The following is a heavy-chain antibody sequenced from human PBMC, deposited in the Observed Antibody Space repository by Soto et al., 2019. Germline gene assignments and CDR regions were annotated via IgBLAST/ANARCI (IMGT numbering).Heavy chain of an antibody. V-gene: IGHV1-69*06. J-gene: IGHJ4*02. D-gene: IGHD3-22*01. CDR3: ARERPRYDRSGYYRPDY. CDR1: GDTFSSYA. Sequence: QVQLVQSGAEVKKPGSSVKVSCKASGDTFSSYAISWVRQAPGQGLEWMGGIIPILGTPNYAQKFQGRVTITADKSTSTAYMELSSLRSEDTAVYYCARERPRYDRSGYYRPDYWGQGTLVTVSS. CDR2: IIPILGTP.